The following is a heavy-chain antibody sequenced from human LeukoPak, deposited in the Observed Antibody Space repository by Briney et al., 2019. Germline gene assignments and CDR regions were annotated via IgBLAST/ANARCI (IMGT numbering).Heavy chain of an antibody. CDR1: GFTFGDYA. Sequence: GGSLRLSCTASGFTFGDYAMSWFRQAPGKGLEWVGFIRSKAYGGTTEYAASVKGRFTISRDDSKSIAYLQMNSLKTEDTAVYYCTRDNRYSGSYEWYFDYWGQGTLVTVSS. CDR3: TRDNRYSGSYEWYFDY. V-gene: IGHV3-49*03. J-gene: IGHJ4*02. D-gene: IGHD1-26*01. CDR2: IRSKAYGGTT.